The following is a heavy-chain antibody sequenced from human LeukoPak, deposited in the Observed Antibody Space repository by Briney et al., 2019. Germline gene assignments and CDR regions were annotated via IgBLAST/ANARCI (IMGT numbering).Heavy chain of an antibody. CDR3: ARLRGNYFPDY. CDR1: GDSISGYY. D-gene: IGHD4-11*01. J-gene: IGHJ4*02. Sequence: PSETLPLTCTVSGDSISGYYWTWIRQPPGKGLEWIGYIYYSGSINYNPSLKSRLTISVDTSKNQFSLKLSSVTAADTAVYYCARLRGNYFPDYWGQGTLVTVSS. V-gene: IGHV4-59*01. CDR2: IYYSGSI.